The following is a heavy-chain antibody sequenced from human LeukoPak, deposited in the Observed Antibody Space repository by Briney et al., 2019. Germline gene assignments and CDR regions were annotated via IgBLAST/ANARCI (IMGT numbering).Heavy chain of an antibody. Sequence: SETLSLTCTVSSGSISNSGYYCAWIRQPPGKGLEWIGSIYYSGSTYYNASLKSRVTISADTSKNQFSLKLNSVTAADTAVYFCARHYSPSYCGRGCSRFDSWGQGTLVTVSS. CDR3: ARHYSPSYCGRGCSRFDS. CDR2: IYYSGST. V-gene: IGHV4-39*01. CDR1: SGSISNSGYY. J-gene: IGHJ4*02. D-gene: IGHD2-21*02.